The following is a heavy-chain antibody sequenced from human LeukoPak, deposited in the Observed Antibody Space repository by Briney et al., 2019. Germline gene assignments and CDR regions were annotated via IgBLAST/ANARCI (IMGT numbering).Heavy chain of an antibody. V-gene: IGHV4-34*01. D-gene: IGHD3-3*01. J-gene: IGHJ5*02. CDR1: GGSFSGYY. Sequence: PSETLSLTCAVYGGSFSGYYWSWIRQPPGKGLEWIGEINHSGNTNYNPSLKSRVTISVDTSKNQFSLKLNSVTAADTAVYYCATGWSGYYWTTWGQGTLVAVSS. CDR3: ATGWSGYYWTT. CDR2: INHSGNT.